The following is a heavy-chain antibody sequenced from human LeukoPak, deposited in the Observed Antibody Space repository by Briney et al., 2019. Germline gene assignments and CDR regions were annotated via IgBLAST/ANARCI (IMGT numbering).Heavy chain of an antibody. CDR2: IRYDGSNR. D-gene: IGHD3-10*01. Sequence: PGGSLRLSCAASGFTFSNYGMHWVRQAPGKGLEWVAFIRYDGSNRYYADSVRGRFTISRDNSKNTLYLQMNSLRAEDTAVYYCAKDDGSGSYYNPSLPYDYWGQGTLVTVS. CDR1: GFTFSNYG. CDR3: AKDDGSGSYYNPSLPYDY. J-gene: IGHJ4*02. V-gene: IGHV3-30*02.